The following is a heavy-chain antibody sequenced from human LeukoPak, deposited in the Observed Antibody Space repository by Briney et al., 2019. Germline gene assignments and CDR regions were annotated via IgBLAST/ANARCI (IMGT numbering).Heavy chain of an antibody. V-gene: IGHV1-2*02. CDR2: INPNSGGT. J-gene: IGHJ4*02. Sequence: ASVKVSCKASGYTFTGYYMHWVRQAPGQGLEWMGWINPNSGGTNYAQKFQGRVTMTRDTSISTAYMELSRLRSDDTAVYYCARDTLDIAAAGTSDYWGQGTLVTVSS. CDR3: ARDTLDIAAAGTSDY. CDR1: GYTFTGYY. D-gene: IGHD6-13*01.